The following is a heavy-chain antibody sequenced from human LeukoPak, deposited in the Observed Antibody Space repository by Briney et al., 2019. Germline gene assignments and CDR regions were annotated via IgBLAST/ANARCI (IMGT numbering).Heavy chain of an antibody. D-gene: IGHD5-18*01. J-gene: IGHJ4*02. V-gene: IGHV1-8*01. CDR2: MNPNSGNT. Sequence: ASVKVSCKASGYTFTSYDINWVRQATGQGLEWMGWMNPNSGNTGYAQKFQGRVTMTRNTSISTAYMELSSLRSEDTAVYYCASTLGYSYGSNLDEYWGQGTLVTVSS. CDR3: ASTLGYSYGSNLDEY. CDR1: GYTFTSYD.